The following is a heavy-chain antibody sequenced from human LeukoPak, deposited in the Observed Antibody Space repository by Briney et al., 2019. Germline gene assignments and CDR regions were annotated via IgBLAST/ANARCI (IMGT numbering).Heavy chain of an antibody. CDR3: ARDLALPPPMGDFWSGYWGAFDI. Sequence: PSETLSLTCTVSGGSISSGSYYWSWIRQPAGKGLEWIGRIYTSGSTNYNPSLKSRVTISVDTSKNQFSLKLSSVTAADTAAYYCARDLALPPPMGDFWSGYWGAFDIWGQGTMVTVSS. V-gene: IGHV4-61*02. J-gene: IGHJ3*02. D-gene: IGHD3-3*01. CDR2: IYTSGST. CDR1: GGSISSGSYY.